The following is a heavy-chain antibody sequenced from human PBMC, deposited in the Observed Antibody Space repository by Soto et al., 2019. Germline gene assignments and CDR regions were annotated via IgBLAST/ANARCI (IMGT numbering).Heavy chain of an antibody. CDR2: MYYTGVT. J-gene: IGHJ6*02. CDR1: GGSVRSGNHF. CDR3: ARGGEPLGYYGLDV. Sequence: SETLSLTCSVSGGSVRSGNHFWNWIRQPPGRGLEWLGYMYYTGVTNYNPSLKSRVSMSVDTSKDQFSLNLTSLTAADTAVYYCARGGEPLGYYGLDVWGQGATVTVSS. V-gene: IGHV4-61*01.